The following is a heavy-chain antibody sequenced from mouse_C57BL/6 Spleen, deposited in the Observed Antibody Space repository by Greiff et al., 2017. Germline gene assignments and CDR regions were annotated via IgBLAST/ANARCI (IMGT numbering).Heavy chain of an antibody. CDR3: ARGYYYCGSTYFDY. Sequence: VQLLESGAELVKPGASVKMSCKASGYTFTTYPIEWMKQKHRKGLEWIGNFHPYNDVTKYNEKFKGKATLTVEKSSSTVYLKLSRLTSDDSAVYYCARGYYYCGSTYFDYWGKGTTLTVSS. D-gene: IGHD1-1*01. CDR1: GYTFTTYP. V-gene: IGHV1-47*01. J-gene: IGHJ2*01. CDR2: FHPYNDVT.